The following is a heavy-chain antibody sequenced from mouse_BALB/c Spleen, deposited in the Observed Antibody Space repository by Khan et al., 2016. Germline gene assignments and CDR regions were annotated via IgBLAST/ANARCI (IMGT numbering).Heavy chain of an antibody. CDR3: ARSNYGQDG. J-gene: IGHJ1*01. D-gene: IGHD1-2*01. V-gene: IGHV3-2*02. Sequence: EVQLLESGPGLVKPSQSLSLTCTVTGYSITSDYAWNWIRQFPGNKLEWMGYISYSGSTSYNPSLKSRISITLDTSKNQFFLQLNSVTTEDTAAACCARSNYGQDGWGAGTTVTVSS. CDR1: GYSITSDYA. CDR2: ISYSGST.